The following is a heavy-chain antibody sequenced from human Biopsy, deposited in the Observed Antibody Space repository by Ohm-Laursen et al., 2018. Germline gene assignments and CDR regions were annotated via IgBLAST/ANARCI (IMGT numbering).Heavy chain of an antibody. J-gene: IGHJ5*02. V-gene: IGHV4-39*01. Sequence: SETLSLTCTVSGGSISNNNYYWGWIRQPPGKGLERIGSIFYRGSTNYKPSLKSRVNISVDTSKNQFSLKLNSVTAADTAVYYCARDYDTSGYYYVSWGQGTLVTVSS. CDR3: ARDYDTSGYYYVS. CDR2: IFYRGST. D-gene: IGHD3-22*01. CDR1: GGSISNNNYY.